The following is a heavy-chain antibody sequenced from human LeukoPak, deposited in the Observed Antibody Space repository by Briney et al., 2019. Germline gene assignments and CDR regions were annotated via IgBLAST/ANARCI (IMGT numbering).Heavy chain of an antibody. CDR1: GGSISSTSYY. Sequence: KPSETLSLTCTVSGGSISSTSYYWGWIRQPPGKGLEWIGSIYYSGSTYYNPSLKSRVTISVDTSKNEFSLKLSSVTAADTAVYYCATIDYYDSSGYKYSFDYWGQGNPGHRLL. CDR2: IYYSGST. J-gene: IGHJ4*02. D-gene: IGHD3-22*01. V-gene: IGHV4-39*01. CDR3: ATIDYYDSSGYKYSFDY.